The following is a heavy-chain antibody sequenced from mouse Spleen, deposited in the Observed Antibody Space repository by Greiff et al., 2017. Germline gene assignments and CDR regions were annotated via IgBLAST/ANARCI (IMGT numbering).Heavy chain of an antibody. V-gene: IGHV1-53*01. J-gene: IGHJ1*01. CDR1: GYTFTSYW. CDR3: ARIPNLSWYFDV. Sequence: QVQLQQPGTELVKPGASVKLSCKASGYTFTSYWMHWVKQRPGQGLEWIGNINPSNGGTNYNEKFKSKATLTVDKSSSTAYMQLSSLTSEDAAVYYCARIPNLSWYFDVWGAGTTVTVSS. D-gene: IGHD1-1*01. CDR2: INPSNGGT.